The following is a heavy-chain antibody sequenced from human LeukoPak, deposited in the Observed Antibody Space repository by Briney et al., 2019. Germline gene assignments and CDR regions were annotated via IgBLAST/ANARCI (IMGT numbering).Heavy chain of an antibody. J-gene: IGHJ6*03. V-gene: IGHV1-69*05. D-gene: IGHD1-1*01. Sequence: SVKVSCKASGGTFSSYAISWVRQAPGQGLEWMGGIIPIFGAANYAQKFQGRVTITTDESTSTAYMELSSLRSEDTAVYYCARVAQRGYYYMDVWGKGTTVTVSS. CDR2: IIPIFGAA. CDR3: ARVAQRGYYYMDV. CDR1: GGTFSSYA.